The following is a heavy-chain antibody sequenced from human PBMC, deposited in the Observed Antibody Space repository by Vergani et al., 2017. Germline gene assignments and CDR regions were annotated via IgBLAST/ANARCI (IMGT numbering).Heavy chain of an antibody. Sequence: QVQLVQSGAEVKEPGSSVKVSCKASGGTFSSYAISWVRQAPGQGLEWMGRIIPIFGTANYAQKFQGRVTITADESTSTAYMELSSLRSEDTAVYYCARYIRGSEGYCSGGSCYPPFNWFDPWGQGTLVTVSS. V-gene: IGHV1-69*13. CDR3: ARYIRGSEGYCSGGSCYPPFNWFDP. D-gene: IGHD2-15*01. CDR1: GGTFSSYA. J-gene: IGHJ5*02. CDR2: IIPIFGTA.